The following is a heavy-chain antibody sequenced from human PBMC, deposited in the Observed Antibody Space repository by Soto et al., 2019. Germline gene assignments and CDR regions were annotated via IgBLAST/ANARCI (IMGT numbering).Heavy chain of an antibody. CDR1: GFTFSRYA. CDR3: ARPLWRDDYNWGYFDL. J-gene: IGHJ2*01. CDR2: ISYDGSNK. Sequence: QVQLVESGGGVVQPGRTLRLSCAASGFTFSRYAMHWVRQAPGKEMVGVAVISYDGSNKYYAHSVKGRFTISRDNSKNTLYLQMNSLRAEDTAVYYCARPLWRDDYNWGYFDLWGRGTLVTVSS. V-gene: IGHV3-30-3*01. D-gene: IGHD4-4*01.